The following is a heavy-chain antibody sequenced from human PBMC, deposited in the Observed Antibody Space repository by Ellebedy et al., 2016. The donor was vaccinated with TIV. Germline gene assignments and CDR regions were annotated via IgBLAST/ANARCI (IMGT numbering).Heavy chain of an antibody. CDR1: GYTFTSYY. J-gene: IGHJ4*02. Sequence: AASVTVSCKASGYTFTSYYIHWVRPAPGQGLEWMGIINPSGRSARSAQKFQGRVTMTRDTSTSKVYMELSSLRSENTAGYYCARDLYYYGTGSYSYVNYWGLGTLVTVSS. V-gene: IGHV1-46*01. CDR2: INPSGRSA. D-gene: IGHD3-10*01. CDR3: ARDLYYYGTGSYSYVNY.